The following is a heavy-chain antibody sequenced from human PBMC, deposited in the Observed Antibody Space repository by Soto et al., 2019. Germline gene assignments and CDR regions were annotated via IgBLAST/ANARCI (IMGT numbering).Heavy chain of an antibody. CDR2: ISWNSGAK. D-gene: IGHD3-10*01. Sequence: EVQLVESGGGLAQPGRSLRLSCVASGFTFDGYAIHWVRQGPGKGLEWVSGISWNSGAKAYADSVKGRFIVSRDNAKKSVYLEMNNLRNEDTALYFCAKDYGSGTYYYFDYWGKGTLVTVSS. J-gene: IGHJ4*02. CDR3: AKDYGSGTYYYFDY. CDR1: GFTFDGYA. V-gene: IGHV3-9*01.